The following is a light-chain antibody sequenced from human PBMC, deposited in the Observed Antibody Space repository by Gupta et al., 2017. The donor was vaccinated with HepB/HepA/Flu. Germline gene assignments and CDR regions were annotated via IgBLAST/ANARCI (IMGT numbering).Light chain of an antibody. V-gene: IGKV2-28*01. CDR3: MQTLQTRWT. CDR1: QSLLHTNGNNC. CDR2: LGS. J-gene: IGKJ1*01. Sequence: DIVMTQSPLSLPVIPGEPASISCRSSQSLLHTNGNNCMNWYLQRPGQPPHLLIYLGSNRASGVPDMFSGSCSGTDFTLKISRVAAEDVGIYYCMQTLQTRWTFGQGTKVEIK.